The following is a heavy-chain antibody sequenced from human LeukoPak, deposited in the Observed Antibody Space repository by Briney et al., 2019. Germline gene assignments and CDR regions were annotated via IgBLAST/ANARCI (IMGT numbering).Heavy chain of an antibody. Sequence: ASVKVSCTASGYTFTGYYMHWVRQAPGQGLEWMGWINPNSGGTNYAQKFQGWVTMTRDTSISTAYMELSRLRSDDTAVYYCARGSGWPDDAFDIWGQGTMVTVSS. V-gene: IGHV1-2*04. CDR1: GYTFTGYY. J-gene: IGHJ3*02. CDR2: INPNSGGT. CDR3: ARGSGWPDDAFDI. D-gene: IGHD6-19*01.